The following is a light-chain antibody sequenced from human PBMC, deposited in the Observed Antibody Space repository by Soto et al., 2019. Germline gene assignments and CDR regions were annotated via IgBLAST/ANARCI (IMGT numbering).Light chain of an antibody. CDR2: DVS. J-gene: IGLJ1*01. Sequence: QSVLTQPRSVSGSPGQSVTISCTGTSSDVGDYNYVSWYQQHPGKAPKLMIYDVSKRPSGAPDRFSGSKSGNTASLTISGLHTEDEADYYCCSYAGGYTFVFGTGT. V-gene: IGLV2-11*01. CDR3: CSYAGGYTFV. CDR1: SSDVGDYNY.